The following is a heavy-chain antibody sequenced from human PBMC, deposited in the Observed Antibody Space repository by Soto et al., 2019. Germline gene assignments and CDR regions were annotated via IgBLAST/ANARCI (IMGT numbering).Heavy chain of an antibody. J-gene: IGHJ4*02. D-gene: IGHD5-12*01. CDR1: GFTFSSYA. CDR3: AKEGPWREYDY. V-gene: IGHV3-23*01. CDR2: ISGGGDST. Sequence: EVQLLESGGGLVQPGGSPRFSCAASGFTFSSYAMSWVRQAPGKGLQWVSAISGGGDSTYYADSVKGRFTISRDNSKNTLYLQMNSLRADDTAVYYCAKEGPWREYDYWGQGTLVTVSS.